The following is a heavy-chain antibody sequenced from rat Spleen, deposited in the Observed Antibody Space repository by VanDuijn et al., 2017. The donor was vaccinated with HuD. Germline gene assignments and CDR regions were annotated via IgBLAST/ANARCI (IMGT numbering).Heavy chain of an antibody. CDR3: TREYYYTGDY. V-gene: IGHV5-31*01. J-gene: IGHJ2*01. D-gene: IGHD1-2*01. CDR2: ITNIAGRT. Sequence: EVQLVESGGGLVQPGRSLKLSCVASGFTFNNYWMTWIRQAPGKGLEWVASITNIAGRTHYPDSVKGRFTISRDNAKSTLFLQMNSLKSEDTATYYCTREYYYTGDYWGQGVMVSVSS. CDR1: GFTFNNYW.